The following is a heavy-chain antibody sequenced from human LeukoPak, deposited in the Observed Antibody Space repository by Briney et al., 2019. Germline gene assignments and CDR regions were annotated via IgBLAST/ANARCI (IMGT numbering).Heavy chain of an antibody. V-gene: IGHV3-7*03. CDR3: AKECRSLQTY. CDR2: IKEDGTET. D-gene: IGHD5-24*01. CDR1: GFMFSSNW. Sequence: GGSLRLSCAASGFMFSSNWMSWVRLAPGKGLEWVANIKEDGTETYYVDSVKGRFTISRDNAKNSLYLQMNSLRVEDTAVYYCAKECRSLQTYWGQGTLVTVSS. J-gene: IGHJ4*02.